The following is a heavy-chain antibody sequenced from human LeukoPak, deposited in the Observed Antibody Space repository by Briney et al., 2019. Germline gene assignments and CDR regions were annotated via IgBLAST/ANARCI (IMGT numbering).Heavy chain of an antibody. CDR2: ISYDGSNK. D-gene: IGHD3-3*01. CDR3: ARDGGLRFLEWSFDY. V-gene: IGHV3-30-3*01. J-gene: IGHJ4*02. Sequence: PGGCLRLSCAASGFTFSSYAMHWVRQAPGKGLEWVAVISYDGSNKYYADSVKGRFTISRDNSKNTLYLQMNSLRAEDTAVYYCARDGGLRFLEWSFDYWGQGTLVTVSS. CDR1: GFTFSSYA.